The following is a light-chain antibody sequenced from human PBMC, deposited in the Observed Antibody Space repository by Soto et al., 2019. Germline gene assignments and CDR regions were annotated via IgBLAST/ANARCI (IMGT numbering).Light chain of an antibody. Sequence: EIVLTQSPGTLSLSPGESTTLSCRASQSVGRNFLAWYQQKPGRAPRLLIHGASYNATGVPDRFSGSGSETDFTLTISRLEPEDFAVYYCHQYAASPLTFGGGTKVEIK. CDR1: QSVGRNF. CDR2: GAS. CDR3: HQYAASPLT. J-gene: IGKJ4*01. V-gene: IGKV3-20*01.